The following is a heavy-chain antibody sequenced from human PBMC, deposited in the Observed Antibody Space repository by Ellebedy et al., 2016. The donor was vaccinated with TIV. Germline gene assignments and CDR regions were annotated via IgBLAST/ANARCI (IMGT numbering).Heavy chain of an antibody. J-gene: IGHJ4*02. Sequence: PGGSLRLSCAASGFTFSNYGMHWVRQAPGKGLEWVSFIQYHGTDTYFADSVKGRFTISRDNSKNKLYLHMNSLRAVDTAVYYCAKDPRRRYVVRGTSYYLDCWGQGTLVTVSS. CDR3: AKDPRRRYVVRGTSYYLDC. V-gene: IGHV3-30*02. CDR2: IQYHGTDT. CDR1: GFTFSNYG. D-gene: IGHD1-14*01.